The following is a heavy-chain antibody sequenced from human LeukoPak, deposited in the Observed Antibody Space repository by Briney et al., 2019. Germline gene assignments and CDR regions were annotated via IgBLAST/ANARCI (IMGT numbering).Heavy chain of an antibody. V-gene: IGHV3-30*03. CDR2: ISSDGTYK. CDR1: GFTFSSYG. D-gene: IGHD3-10*01. Sequence: PGGSLRLSCAASGFTFSSYGMHWVRQAPGKGLEWVAVISSDGTYKFYADSVRGRFTISRDNSKNTLYLQMDSLRAEDTALYYCARDRASHFDYWGQGTLVTVSS. CDR3: ARDRASHFDY. J-gene: IGHJ4*02.